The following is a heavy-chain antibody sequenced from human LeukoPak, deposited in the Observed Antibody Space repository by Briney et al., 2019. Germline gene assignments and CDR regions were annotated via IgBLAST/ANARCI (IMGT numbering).Heavy chain of an antibody. CDR2: IYTGGST. CDR3: ASQYSSSWYLSKYFDY. V-gene: IGHV4-4*07. CDR1: GGCISCYF. D-gene: IGHD6-13*01. J-gene: IGHJ4*02. Sequence: SETLFLTCTVPGGCISCYFWSWIRQPAGKGLEWIGRIYTGGSTNSNPSLKSRITMSVDTSKNQFSLKLSSVTAADTAVYYGASQYSSSWYLSKYFDYWGQGTLVTVSS.